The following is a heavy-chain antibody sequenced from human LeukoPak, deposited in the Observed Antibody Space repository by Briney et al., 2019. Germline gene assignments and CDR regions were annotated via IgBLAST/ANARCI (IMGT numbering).Heavy chain of an antibody. J-gene: IGHJ4*02. CDR1: GFTFSSYA. CDR2: ISGSGGST. V-gene: IGHV3-23*01. CDR3: AKDLDRITIFGVVIGEALDY. Sequence: GGSLRLSCAASGFTFSSYAMSWVRQAPGKGLEWVSAISGSGGSTYYADSVKGRFTISRDDSKNTLYLQMNSLRAEDTAVYYCAKDLDRITIFGVVIGEALDYWGQGTLVTVSS. D-gene: IGHD3-3*01.